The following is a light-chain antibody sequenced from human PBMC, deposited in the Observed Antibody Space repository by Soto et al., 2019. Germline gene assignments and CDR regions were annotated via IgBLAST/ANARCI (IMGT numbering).Light chain of an antibody. J-gene: IGKJ3*01. CDR2: DAS. V-gene: IGKV1-5*02. CDR3: QQNNSYPFT. CDR1: QSISSW. Sequence: DIQMTQSPSTLSASVGDRVTIICRASQSISSWLAWYQQKPGKAPKLLIYDASSLESGVPSRFSGSGSGTEFTPPITSLHPDDFATYHCQQNNSYPFTFAPGTKVDI.